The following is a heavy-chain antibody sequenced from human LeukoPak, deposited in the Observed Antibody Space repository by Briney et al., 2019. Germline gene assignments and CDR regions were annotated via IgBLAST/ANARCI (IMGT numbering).Heavy chain of an antibody. CDR3: ARDMRYCSSTSCYAADY. Sequence: GGSLRLSCAASGFTFSSYSMNWVRQAPGKGLDGVSYISSISSTIYYADSVKGRFTISRNNAKNSLYLQMNSLRAEDTAVYYCARDMRYCSSTSCYAADYWGQGTLVTVSS. CDR1: GFTFSSYS. CDR2: ISSISSTI. D-gene: IGHD2-2*01. J-gene: IGHJ4*02. V-gene: IGHV3-48*01.